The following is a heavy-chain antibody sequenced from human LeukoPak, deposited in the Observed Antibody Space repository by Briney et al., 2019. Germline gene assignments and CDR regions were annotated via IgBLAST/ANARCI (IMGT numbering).Heavy chain of an antibody. CDR1: GFTFSSYA. D-gene: IGHD3-10*01. CDR2: ISYDGSNK. CDR3: AKEAYYYGSGSYRYGMDV. J-gene: IGHJ6*02. Sequence: GGSLRLSCAASGFTFSSYAMHWVRQAPGKGLEWVAIISYDGSNKYYADSVKGRFTISRDNSKNTLYLHMNSLSAEDTAVYYCAKEAYYYGSGSYRYGMDVWGQGTTVTVSS. V-gene: IGHV3-30*04.